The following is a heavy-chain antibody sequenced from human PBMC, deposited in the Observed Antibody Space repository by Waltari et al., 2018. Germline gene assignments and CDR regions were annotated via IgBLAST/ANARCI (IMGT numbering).Heavy chain of an antibody. CDR3: ARGPRWFGELKDYYYYYGMDV. CDR1: GGTFSSYA. CDR2: IIPILGIA. J-gene: IGHJ6*02. D-gene: IGHD3-10*01. V-gene: IGHV1-69*10. Sequence: QVQLVQSGAEVKKPGSSVKVSCKASGGTFSSYAISWVRQAPGQGLAWMGGIIPILGIANYAQKFQGRVTITADKSTSTAYMELSSLRSEDTAVYYCARGPRWFGELKDYYYYYGMDVWGQGTTVTVSS.